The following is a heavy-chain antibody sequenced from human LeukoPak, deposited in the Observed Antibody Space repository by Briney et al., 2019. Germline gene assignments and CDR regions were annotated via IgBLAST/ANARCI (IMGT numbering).Heavy chain of an antibody. J-gene: IGHJ4*02. Sequence: SETLSLTCTVSGGSVSSGTYYWSWIRQPPGKGLEWIGYIYYSGSTNYNPSLKSRVTISVDTSKNQFSLKLTSVTAADTAVYYCARSRGPNILTGYYMPYHFDYWGQGTLVTVSS. CDR1: GGSVSSGTYY. CDR3: ARSRGPNILTGYYMPYHFDY. D-gene: IGHD3-9*01. V-gene: IGHV4-61*01. CDR2: IYYSGST.